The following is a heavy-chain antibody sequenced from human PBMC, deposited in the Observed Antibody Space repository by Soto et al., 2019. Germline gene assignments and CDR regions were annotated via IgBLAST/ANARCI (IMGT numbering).Heavy chain of an antibody. CDR1: GYTFTSYY. J-gene: IGHJ3*02. CDR2: INPSGGST. V-gene: IGHV1-46*01. CDR3: AILLKSPLDAFDI. Sequence: ASVKVSCKASGYTFTSYYMHWVRQAPGQGLEWMGIINPSGGSTSYAQKFQGRVTMTRDTSTSTVYVELSSLRSEDTAVYYCAILLKSPLDAFDIWGQGTMVTVSS.